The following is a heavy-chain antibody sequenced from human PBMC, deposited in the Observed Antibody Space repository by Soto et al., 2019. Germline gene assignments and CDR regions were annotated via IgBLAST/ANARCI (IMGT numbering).Heavy chain of an antibody. J-gene: IGHJ5*02. CDR1: GDSINNGGHS. Sequence: TWSDSCTGSGDSINNGGHSWSWIRQAPVEALEWIGYIYQTGTTQYNPSLSSRVSISADRSKNQFSLHLTSVTAADTAVYYCARAVFCTHGFCLPTWLAPWAQVIPVTV. CDR3: ARAVFCTHGFCLPTWLAP. V-gene: IGHV4-30-2*01. CDR2: IYQTGTT. D-gene: IGHD2-8*01.